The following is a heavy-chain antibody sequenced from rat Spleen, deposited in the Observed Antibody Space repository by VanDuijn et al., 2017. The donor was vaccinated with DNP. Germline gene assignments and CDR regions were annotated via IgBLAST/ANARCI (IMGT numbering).Heavy chain of an antibody. V-gene: IGHV5-22*01. CDR1: GFTFSDYY. CDR2: ITYDGGGT. CDR3: ARGSDGVWLAY. J-gene: IGHJ3*01. Sequence: EVQLVESGGGLVQPGRSLKLSCEASGFTFSDYYMAWVRQAPTKGLEWVTYITYDGGGTYYRDSVKGRFTISRDNAKSTLYLQMNSLRSEDMATYYCARGSDGVWLAYWGQGTLVTVSS. D-gene: IGHD4-3*01.